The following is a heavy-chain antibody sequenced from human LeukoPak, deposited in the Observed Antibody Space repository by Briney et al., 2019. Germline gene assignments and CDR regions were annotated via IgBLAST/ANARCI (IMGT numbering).Heavy chain of an antibody. CDR3: ARRGIFSQQHGRGANWFDP. V-gene: IGHV3-7*01. CDR2: IKQDGSEK. Sequence: PGGSLRLSCAASGFTFSSYWMSWVRQAPGKGPGWVANIKQDGSEKYYVDSVKGRFTISRDNAKNSLYLQMNSLRAEDTAVYYCARRGIFSQQHGRGANWFDPWGQGTLVTVSS. J-gene: IGHJ5*02. CDR1: GFTFSSYW. D-gene: IGHD6-13*01.